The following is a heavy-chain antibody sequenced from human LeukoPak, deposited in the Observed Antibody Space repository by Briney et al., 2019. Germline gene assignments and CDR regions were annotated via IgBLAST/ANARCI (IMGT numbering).Heavy chain of an antibody. V-gene: IGHV3-7*01. J-gene: IGHJ4*02. CDR1: GFSFSNYW. CDR3: ASLYDILTGPPFDY. CDR2: INQHGGET. Sequence: GGSLRLSCAASGFSFSNYWMTWVRQVPGKGLEWVANINQHGGETYYVDSVKGRFTISRDNSKNTLYLQMNSLRAEDTAVYYCASLYDILTGPPFDYWGQGTLVTVSS. D-gene: IGHD3-9*01.